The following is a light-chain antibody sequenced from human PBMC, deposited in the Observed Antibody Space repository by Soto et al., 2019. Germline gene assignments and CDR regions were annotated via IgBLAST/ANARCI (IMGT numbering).Light chain of an antibody. Sequence: EVVLTQSPGSLSLSPGERATLSCRASQSVYSNYLAWYQQKPGQAPRLLIYGASSRATGIPVRFSGSGSGTDFTLTISRLEPEDFAVYSCQQYGTSPFNFGQGTKVEIK. J-gene: IGKJ2*01. V-gene: IGKV3-20*01. CDR3: QQYGTSPFN. CDR2: GAS. CDR1: QSVYSNY.